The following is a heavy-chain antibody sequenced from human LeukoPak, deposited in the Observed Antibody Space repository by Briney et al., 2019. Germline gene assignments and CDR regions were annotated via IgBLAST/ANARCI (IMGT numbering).Heavy chain of an antibody. CDR3: ARDPYSSSPIPDY. Sequence: ASVKVSCKASGYTFTGYYMHWVRQAPGQGLEWMGWINPNSGGTNYAQKFQGRVTMTRDTSISTAYMELSRLRSDDTAVYYCARDPYSSSPIPDYWGQGTLVTVSS. D-gene: IGHD6-13*01. V-gene: IGHV1-2*02. CDR1: GYTFTGYY. J-gene: IGHJ4*02. CDR2: INPNSGGT.